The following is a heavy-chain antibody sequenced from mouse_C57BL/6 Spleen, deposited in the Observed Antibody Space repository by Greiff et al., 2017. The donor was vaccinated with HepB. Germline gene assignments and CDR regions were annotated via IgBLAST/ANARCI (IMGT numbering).Heavy chain of an antibody. V-gene: IGHV14-2*01. D-gene: IGHD1-1*01. CDR2: MDPEDGET. CDR3: ALPLTTVVAPYFDY. J-gene: IGHJ2*01. Sequence: VQLQQSGAELVKPGASVKLSCTASGFNIKDYYMHWVKQRTEQGLEWIGRMDPEDGETKYAPKFQGKATITADTSSNTAYLQLSSLTSEDTAVDYCALPLTTVVAPYFDYWGQGTTLTVSS. CDR1: GFNIKDYY.